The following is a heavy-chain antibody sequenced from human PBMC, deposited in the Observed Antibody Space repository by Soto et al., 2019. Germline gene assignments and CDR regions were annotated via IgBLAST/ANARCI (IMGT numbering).Heavy chain of an antibody. CDR1: GFTFNTYA. CDR3: GKDRCYDRRLIDS. J-gene: IGHJ5*01. V-gene: IGHV3-23*01. CDR2: LSGSGGFT. D-gene: IGHD3-22*01. Sequence: PVGSLRLSCATSGFTFNTYAMSWVRQASGRALEWVASLSGSGGFTEHADSVKGRFSISRVDSKNSLFLQMNGLRVDGTAVYYCGKDRCYDRRLIDSWGAGSLVTVSS.